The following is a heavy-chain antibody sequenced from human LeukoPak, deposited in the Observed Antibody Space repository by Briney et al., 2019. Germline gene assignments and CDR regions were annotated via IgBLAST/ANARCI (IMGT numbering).Heavy chain of an antibody. D-gene: IGHD1-26*01. CDR1: KFSFSSYA. V-gene: IGHV3-23*01. J-gene: IGHJ3*02. CDR3: GKNRYSGSLSPFDI. CDR2: ISGGGGNT. Sequence: GGSLRLSCAASKFSFSSYAMSWVRQAPGQGLEWVSAISGGGGNTYYADSVKGRFTISRDNSKNTLYLQMNSLRAEDTAVYYCGKNRYSGSLSPFDIWGQGTMVTVSS.